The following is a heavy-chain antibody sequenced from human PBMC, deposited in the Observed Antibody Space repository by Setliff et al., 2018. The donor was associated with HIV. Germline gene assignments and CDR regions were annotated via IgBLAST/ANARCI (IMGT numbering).Heavy chain of an antibody. J-gene: IGHJ4*02. CDR1: GYSISSGYY. CDR2: IYHSGST. CDR3: ARWGDYYFDY. D-gene: IGHD2-21*02. Sequence: SETLSLTCAVSGYSISSGYYWGWIRQPPGKGLEWIGSIYHSGSTYYNPSLKSRVTISVDTSKNQFPLKLSSVTAADTAVYYCARWGDYYFDYWGQGTLVTVSS. V-gene: IGHV4-38-2*01.